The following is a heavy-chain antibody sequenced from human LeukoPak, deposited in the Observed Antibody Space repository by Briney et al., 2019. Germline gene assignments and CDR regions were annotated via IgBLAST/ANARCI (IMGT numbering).Heavy chain of an antibody. CDR2: INPNSGGT. J-gene: IGHJ4*02. V-gene: IGHV1-2*02. D-gene: IGHD1-26*01. CDR3: ARALRSGSYYEVDY. Sequence: ASVKVSCKASGYTFTGYYIHWVRQAPGQGLEGMGWINPNSGGTNYAQKFQGRVTMTRDTSISTAYVEVSRLRSDDTAVYYCARALRSGSYYEVDYWGQGTLVTVSS. CDR1: GYTFTGYY.